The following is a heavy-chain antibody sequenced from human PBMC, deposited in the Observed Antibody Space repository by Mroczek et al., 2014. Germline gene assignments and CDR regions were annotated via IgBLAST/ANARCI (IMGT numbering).Heavy chain of an antibody. V-gene: IGHV4-59*12. J-gene: IGHJ5*02. Sequence: QVQLQQWGPGLVKPSETLSLTCTVSGGSISSYYWSWIRQPPGKGLEWIGYIYYSGSTNYNPSLKSRVTISVDTSKNQFSLKLSSVTAADTAVYYCARDLTYYYGSGSYVRWFDPWGQGTLVTVSS. D-gene: IGHD3-10*01. CDR2: IYYSGST. CDR1: GGSISSYY. CDR3: ARDLTYYYGSGSYVRWFDP.